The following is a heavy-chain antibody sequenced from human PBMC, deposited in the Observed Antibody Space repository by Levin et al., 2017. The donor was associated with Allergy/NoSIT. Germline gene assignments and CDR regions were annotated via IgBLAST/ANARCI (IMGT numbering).Heavy chain of an antibody. CDR1: GYTFTSYG. D-gene: IGHD4-17*01. Sequence: GESLKISCKASGYTFTSYGINWVRQAPGQGLEWMGWISAYNGNTNYAQKLQGRVTMTTDTSTSTAYKELRSLRSDDTAVYYCARYKDDYGDAFDIWGQGTMVTVFS. CDR2: ISAYNGNT. CDR3: ARYKDDYGDAFDI. J-gene: IGHJ3*02. V-gene: IGHV1-18*01.